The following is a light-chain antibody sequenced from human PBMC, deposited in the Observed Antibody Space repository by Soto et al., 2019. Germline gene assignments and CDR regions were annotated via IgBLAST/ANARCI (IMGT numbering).Light chain of an antibody. CDR3: QQYNSYSLT. CDR2: DSS. CDR1: QSISSW. J-gene: IGKJ4*01. Sequence: DIQMTQSPSTLSASVGYRGTITCRASQSISSWLAWYQQKPGKAPKLLIYDSSSLESGVPSRFSGSGSGTEFTLTISSLQPDDFATYYCQQYNSYSLTFGGGTKVEIK. V-gene: IGKV1-5*01.